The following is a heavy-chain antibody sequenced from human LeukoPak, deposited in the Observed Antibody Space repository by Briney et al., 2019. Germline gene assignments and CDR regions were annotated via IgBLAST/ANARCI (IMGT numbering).Heavy chain of an antibody. J-gene: IGHJ4*02. Sequence: SQTLSLTCAISGDSVSSNSAAWNWIRQSPSRGLEWLGRTYYRSKWYNDYAESVKSRITINPDTSKNQFSLQLNSVTPEDTAVYYCAKDSAAPISITMVRGRWYFDYWGQGTLVTVSS. CDR2: TYYRSKWYN. D-gene: IGHD3-10*01. CDR1: GDSVSSNSAA. CDR3: AKDSAAPISITMVRGRWYFDY. V-gene: IGHV6-1*01.